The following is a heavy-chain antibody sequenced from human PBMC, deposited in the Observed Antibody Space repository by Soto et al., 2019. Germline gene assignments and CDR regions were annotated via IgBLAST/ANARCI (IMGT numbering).Heavy chain of an antibody. CDR1: GFTFSSYG. D-gene: IGHD3-10*01. CDR2: ISYDGSNK. Sequence: QVQLVESGGGVVQPGRSLRLSCAASGFTFSSYGMHWVRQAPGKGLEWVAVISYDGSNKYYADSVKGRFTISRDNSKNTLYLQMNSLRAEDTAVYYCAKDGVAGFGDVWGQGTTVTVSS. V-gene: IGHV3-30*18. CDR3: AKDGVAGFGDV. J-gene: IGHJ6*02.